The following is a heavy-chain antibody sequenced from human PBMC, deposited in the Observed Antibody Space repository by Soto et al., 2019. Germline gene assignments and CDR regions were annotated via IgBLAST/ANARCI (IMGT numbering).Heavy chain of an antibody. D-gene: IGHD6-19*01. J-gene: IGHJ4*02. CDR1: GFTFSSYA. V-gene: IGHV3-23*01. Sequence: EVQLLESGGGLVQPGGSLRLSCAASGFTFSSYAMSWVRQAPGKGLEWVSAISGSGGSTYYADSVKGRFTISRDNSKNTLYLQMNSLRAEDTAVYYCAKSLYSISIAVAGTVLDYWGQGTLVTLSS. CDR3: AKSLYSISIAVAGTVLDY. CDR2: ISGSGGST.